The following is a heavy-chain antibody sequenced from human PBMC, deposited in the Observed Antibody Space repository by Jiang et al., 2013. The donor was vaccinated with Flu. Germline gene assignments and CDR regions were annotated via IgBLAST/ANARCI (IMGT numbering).Heavy chain of an antibody. Sequence: SGAEVKKPGESLKISCKGLGFSFNTYWIGWVRQVPGKGLEWMGNIYPGDSDTRHSPSFQGQVTMSADKSIATVYLQWTSLQASDTAVYYCARLMITFGGLTGPYFDYWGQGTLVTVSS. CDR1: GFSFNTYW. CDR2: IYPGDSDT. D-gene: IGHD3-16*01. CDR3: ARLMITFGGLTGPYFDY. J-gene: IGHJ4*02. V-gene: IGHV5-51*01.